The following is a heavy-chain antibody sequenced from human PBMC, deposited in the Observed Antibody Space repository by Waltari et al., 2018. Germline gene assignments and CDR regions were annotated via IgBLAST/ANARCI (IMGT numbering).Heavy chain of an antibody. J-gene: IGHJ4*02. D-gene: IGHD3-16*01. CDR3: ARSDYTDF. V-gene: IGHV3-74*01. Sequence: EVQLVESGGGLVQPGGSLRLSCIASGFPLSGYWMHWVRQAPGKGLVLVSRVKYDGTETTYADSVKGRFTSSRDNARNTLYLQMNSLRAEDTAVYYCARSDYTDFWGLGTLVTVSS. CDR1: GFPLSGYW. CDR2: VKYDGTET.